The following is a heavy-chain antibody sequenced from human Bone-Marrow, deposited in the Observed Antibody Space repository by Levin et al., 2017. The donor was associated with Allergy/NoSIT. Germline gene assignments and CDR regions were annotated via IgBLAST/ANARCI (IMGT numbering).Heavy chain of an antibody. Sequence: SQTLSLTCYVSSGSMKTYYWTWIRQPAGAGLEFIGRIHTSEGPIYNPSLRSRLSISLDTPHNQFSLNLCSVTAADPALYYCARSDPRSPVKAYDLWGQGAVVTVSS. D-gene: IGHD2-21*01. V-gene: IGHV4-4*07. CDR1: SGSMKTYY. CDR3: ARSDPRSPVKAYDL. J-gene: IGHJ5*02. CDR2: IHTSEGP.